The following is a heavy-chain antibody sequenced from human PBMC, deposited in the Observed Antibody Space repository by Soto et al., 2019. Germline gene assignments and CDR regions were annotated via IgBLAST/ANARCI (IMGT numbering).Heavy chain of an antibody. V-gene: IGHV1-18*01. Sequence: ASVKVSCKASGYTFTRYTMNWVRQAPGQGLEWMGWISAYNGNTNYAQNLQGRVTMTTDTSTSTAYMELRSLRSDDTAVYYCARDRNGIDFWGQGTLVTVSS. CDR3: ARDRNGIDF. D-gene: IGHD4-17*01. CDR2: ISAYNGNT. J-gene: IGHJ4*02. CDR1: GYTFTRYT.